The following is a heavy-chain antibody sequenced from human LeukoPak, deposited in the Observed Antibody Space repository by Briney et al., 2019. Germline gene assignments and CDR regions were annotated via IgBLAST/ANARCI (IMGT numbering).Heavy chain of an antibody. V-gene: IGHV4-31*03. CDR1: GGSISSGGYY. CDR3: ARLSVGGYSYGTIRKTFDY. J-gene: IGHJ4*02. CDR2: IYYSGST. D-gene: IGHD5-18*01. Sequence: KSSQTLSPTCTVSGGSISSGGYYWSWIRQHPGKGLEWIGYIYYSGSTYYNPSLKSRVTISVDTSKNQFSLKLSSVTAADTAVYYCARLSVGGYSYGTIRKTFDYWGQGTLVTVSS.